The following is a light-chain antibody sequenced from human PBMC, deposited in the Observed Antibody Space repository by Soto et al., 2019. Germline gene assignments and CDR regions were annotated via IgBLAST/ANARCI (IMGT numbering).Light chain of an antibody. CDR3: TAWDDRLSAWV. Sequence: QSVLTQPPSASGTPGQRVTFSCSGSRSNIGSNSVYWYHQLPGTAPKLLIYRSTQRPSGVPDRFSGSKSGTSASLAVSGLRFEDAAIYYCTAWDDRLSAWVFGGVTKLTVL. J-gene: IGLJ3*02. CDR1: RSNIGSNS. V-gene: IGLV1-47*01. CDR2: RST.